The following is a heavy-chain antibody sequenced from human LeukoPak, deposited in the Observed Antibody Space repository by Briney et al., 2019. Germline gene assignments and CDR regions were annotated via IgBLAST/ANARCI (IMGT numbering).Heavy chain of an antibody. CDR2: ISAYNGNT. D-gene: IGHD6-19*01. CDR3: ARDRAYSSGWRY. J-gene: IGHJ4*02. V-gene: IGHV1-18*04. Sequence: ASVKVSCKASGYTFTGYYMHWVRQAPGQGLEWMGWISAYNGNTNYAQKLQGRVTMTTDTSTSTAYMELRSLRSDDTAVYYCARDRAYSSGWRYWGQGTLVTVSS. CDR1: GYTFTGYY.